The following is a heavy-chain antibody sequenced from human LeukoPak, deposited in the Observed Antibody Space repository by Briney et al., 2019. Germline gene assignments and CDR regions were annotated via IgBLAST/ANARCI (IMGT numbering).Heavy chain of an antibody. J-gene: IGHJ4*02. CDR3: ARAGYSYGYVDY. Sequence: PSETLSLTCTVSGGSIGSSSYYWGWIRQPPGKGLEWIGSIYYSGSTWSSLKSRVTISIDTSKNKFSLKLSSVTAADTAVYYCARAGYSYGYVDYWGQGTLVTVSS. CDR2: IYYSGST. D-gene: IGHD5-18*01. V-gene: IGHV4-39*07. CDR1: GGSIGSSSYY.